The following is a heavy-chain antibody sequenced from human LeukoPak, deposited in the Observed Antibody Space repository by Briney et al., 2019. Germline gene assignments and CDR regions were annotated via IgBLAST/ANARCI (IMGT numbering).Heavy chain of an antibody. Sequence: SETLSLTCTVSGGSISSYYWSWIWQPPGKGLEWIGYISYSGSTNYNPSLKSRVTISVDTSKNQFSLNLSSVTAADTAVYYCARDSYYYGSGIDYWGQGALVTVSS. D-gene: IGHD3-10*01. V-gene: IGHV4-59*01. CDR3: ARDSYYYGSGIDY. CDR1: GGSISSYY. J-gene: IGHJ4*02. CDR2: ISYSGST.